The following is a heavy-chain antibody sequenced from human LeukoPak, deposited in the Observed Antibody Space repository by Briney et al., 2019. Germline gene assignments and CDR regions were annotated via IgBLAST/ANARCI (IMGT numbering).Heavy chain of an antibody. CDR2: ISSSSSYI. J-gene: IGHJ4*02. Sequence: GGSLRLSCAASGFTFSSYSMNWVRQAPGKGLEWVSSISSSSSYIYYADSVKGRFTISRDNAKNSLYLQMNSLRAEDTAVYYCASERYYYDSSGGGNWGQGTLVTVSS. V-gene: IGHV3-21*01. CDR3: ASERYYYDSSGGGN. D-gene: IGHD3-22*01. CDR1: GFTFSSYS.